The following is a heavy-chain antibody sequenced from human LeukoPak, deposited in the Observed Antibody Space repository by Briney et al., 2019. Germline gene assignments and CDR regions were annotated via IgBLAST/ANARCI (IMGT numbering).Heavy chain of an antibody. CDR3: AKMPAYYYDSSGYAFHFDY. V-gene: IGHV3-23*01. CDR2: ICVSGGST. Sequence: GGSLRLSCAASAFTFATYAMSSVREAPEKGLERGSSICVSGGSTDYTDSVRGRFTISRDNSKSTLYLQMNSLRAEDTAIYYCAKMPAYYYDSSGYAFHFDYWGQGTLVTVSS. CDR1: AFTFATYA. J-gene: IGHJ4*02. D-gene: IGHD3-22*01.